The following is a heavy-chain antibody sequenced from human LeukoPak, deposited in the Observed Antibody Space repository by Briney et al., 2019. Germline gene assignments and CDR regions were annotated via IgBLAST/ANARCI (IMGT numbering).Heavy chain of an antibody. D-gene: IGHD6-19*01. J-gene: IGHJ4*02. Sequence: GASVKVSCKASGYTFTSYYMHWVRQAPGQGLEWMGIINHSGGSTSYAQKFQGRVTMTRDTSTSTVYMELSSLRSEDTAVYYCARGPTSQIPTYSSGWQDDYWGQGTLVTVSS. V-gene: IGHV1-46*01. CDR3: ARGPTSQIPTYSSGWQDDY. CDR2: INHSGGST. CDR1: GYTFTSYY.